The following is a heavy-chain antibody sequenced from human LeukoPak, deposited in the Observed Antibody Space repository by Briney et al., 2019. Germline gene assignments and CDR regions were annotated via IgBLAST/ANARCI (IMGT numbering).Heavy chain of an antibody. CDR3: AGGFSSSSPSDY. V-gene: IGHV1-18*01. J-gene: IGHJ4*02. CDR1: RYSFTNYG. D-gene: IGHD6-6*01. Sequence: GASVKVSCKASRYSFTNYGVNWVRQAPGQGLEWVGWVAPYNGHTNYAQKFQGRVTLTTDTSTNTAYMELRSLKSDDTAVYYCAGGFSSSSPSDYWGQGTLVTVAS. CDR2: VAPYNGHT.